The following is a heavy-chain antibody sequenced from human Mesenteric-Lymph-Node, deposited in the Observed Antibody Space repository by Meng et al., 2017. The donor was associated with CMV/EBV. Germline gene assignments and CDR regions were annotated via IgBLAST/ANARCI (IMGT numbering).Heavy chain of an antibody. V-gene: IGHV4-59*01. D-gene: IGHD6-19*01. Sequence: SETLSLTCTVSGGSISSYYRSWIRQPPGKGLEWIGYIYYSGSTNYNPSLKSRVTISVDTSKNQFSLKLSSVTAADTAVYYCARDLRYSSGWFWFDPWGQGTLVTVSS. J-gene: IGHJ5*02. CDR2: IYYSGST. CDR3: ARDLRYSSGWFWFDP. CDR1: GGSISSYY.